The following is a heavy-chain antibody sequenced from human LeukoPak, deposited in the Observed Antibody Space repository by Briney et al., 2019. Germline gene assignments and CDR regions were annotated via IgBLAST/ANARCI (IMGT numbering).Heavy chain of an antibody. V-gene: IGHV1-18*01. Sequence: ASVKVSCKASGYTFTSYGISWVRQAPAQGLEWMGWISAYNRNTNYAQKLQGRVTMTTDTSTSTAYMELRSLRSDDTAVYYCAREGTYYDILTGYHLWLNYYYYGMDVWGQGTTVTVSS. J-gene: IGHJ6*02. CDR1: GYTFTSYG. CDR2: ISAYNRNT. D-gene: IGHD3-9*01. CDR3: AREGTYYDILTGYHLWLNYYYYGMDV.